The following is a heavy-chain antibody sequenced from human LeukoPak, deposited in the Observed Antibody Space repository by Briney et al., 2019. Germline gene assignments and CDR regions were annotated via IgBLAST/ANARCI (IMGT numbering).Heavy chain of an antibody. CDR1: GFTFSDYY. CDR2: ISSSSIYT. Sequence: GGSLRLSCAASGFTFSDYYMTWIRQAPGKGREGGSYISSSSIYTNYADSVKGRFTISRDNTKNSLYLQMNTLRAEDTAVYYCARDGDGRYGEDYFDYWGQGTLVTVSS. J-gene: IGHJ4*02. CDR3: ARDGDGRYGEDYFDY. V-gene: IGHV3-11*06. D-gene: IGHD7-27*01.